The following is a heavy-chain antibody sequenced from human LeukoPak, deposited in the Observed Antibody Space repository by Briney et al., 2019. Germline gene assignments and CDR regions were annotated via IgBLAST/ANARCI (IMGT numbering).Heavy chain of an antibody. D-gene: IGHD2-2*02. CDR3: AREDIVVVPAAIHSGGMDV. V-gene: IGHV4-34*01. CDR1: GGSFSGYY. CDR2: INHSGST. Sequence: SETLSLTCAVYGGSFSGYYWSWLRQPPGKGLEWLGEINHSGSTNYNPSLKSRVTISVDTSKNQFSLKLSSVTAADTAVYYCAREDIVVVPAAIHSGGMDVWGKGTTVTVSS. J-gene: IGHJ6*04.